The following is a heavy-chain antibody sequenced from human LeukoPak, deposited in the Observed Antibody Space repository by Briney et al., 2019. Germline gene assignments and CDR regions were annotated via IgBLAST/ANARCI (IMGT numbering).Heavy chain of an antibody. D-gene: IGHD3-22*01. CDR2: IYYSGST. V-gene: IGHV4-31*03. CDR1: GGSISSGTSY. CDR3: ARGTSGSSGYYEPLFDY. J-gene: IGHJ4*02. Sequence: SETLSLTCTVSGGSISSGTSYWNWIRQHPGKGLEWIGYIYYSGSTYYNPSLKSRVTISVDTSKNQFSLKLSSVTAADTAMYYCARGTSGSSGYYEPLFDYWGQGTLVTVSS.